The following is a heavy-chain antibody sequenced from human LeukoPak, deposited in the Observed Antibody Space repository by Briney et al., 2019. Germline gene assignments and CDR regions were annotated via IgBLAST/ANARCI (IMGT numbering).Heavy chain of an antibody. CDR3: AKDGRGVVLRFLEWFHGHHMDV. V-gene: IGHV3-23*01. J-gene: IGHJ6*03. D-gene: IGHD3-3*01. CDR2: ISGSGGST. Sequence: GGSLRLSCAASGFTFSSYAMSWVRQAPGKGLEWVSAISGSGGSTYYADSVKGRFTISRDNSKNTLYLQMNSLRAEDTAVYYCAKDGRGVVLRFLEWFHGHHMDVWGKGTTVTVSS. CDR1: GFTFSSYA.